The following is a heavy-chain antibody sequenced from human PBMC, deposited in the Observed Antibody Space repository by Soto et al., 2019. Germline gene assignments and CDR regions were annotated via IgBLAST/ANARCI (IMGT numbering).Heavy chain of an antibody. D-gene: IGHD4-17*01. CDR2: IYHSGST. CDR3: ARAANYGDYEFDY. V-gene: IGHV4-30-2*01. J-gene: IGHJ4*02. Sequence: QLQLQESGSGLVKPSQTLSLTCAVSGGSISSGGYSWSWIRQPPGKGLEWIGYIYHSGSTYYNPSLKSRVTISVDRSKNQFPLKLSSVTAADTAVYYCARAANYGDYEFDYWGQGTLVTVSS. CDR1: GGSISSGGYS.